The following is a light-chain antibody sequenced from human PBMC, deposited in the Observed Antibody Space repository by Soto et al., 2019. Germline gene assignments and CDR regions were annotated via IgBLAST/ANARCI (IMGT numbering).Light chain of an antibody. CDR2: GAS. V-gene: IGKV3-15*01. CDR3: QQYDNLPLT. J-gene: IGKJ3*01. CDR1: QSVGSN. Sequence: EIVLTQSPVTLSLSPGERATLSCRASQSVGSNLAWYQQNPGQAPGLLIVGASSRATGVPARFSGSGSGTEFTLTSNSLQSEDFAVYFCQQYDNLPLTFGPGTKVDIK.